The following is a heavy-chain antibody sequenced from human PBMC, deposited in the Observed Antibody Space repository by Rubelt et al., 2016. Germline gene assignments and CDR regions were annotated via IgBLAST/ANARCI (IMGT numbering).Heavy chain of an antibody. CDR3: ARVPMATVTTYYYYYYYGMDV. CDR2: ISYDGSNK. Sequence: ISYDGSNKYYADSVKGRFTISRDNSKNTLYLQMNSLRAEDTAVYYCARVPMATVTTYYYYYYYGMDVWGQGTTVTVSS. J-gene: IGHJ6*02. D-gene: IGHD4-17*01. V-gene: IGHV3-30*01.